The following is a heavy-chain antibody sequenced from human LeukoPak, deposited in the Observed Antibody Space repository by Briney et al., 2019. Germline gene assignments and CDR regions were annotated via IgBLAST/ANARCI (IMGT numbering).Heavy chain of an antibody. D-gene: IGHD3-22*01. Sequence: ASVKVSCKASGYTFTGYYTHWVRQAPGQGLEWMGWINPNSGGTNYAQKFQGRVTMTRDTSISTAYMELSRLRSDDTAVYYCASTTYDSSGYISYWGQGTLVTVSS. CDR1: GYTFTGYY. J-gene: IGHJ4*02. CDR2: INPNSGGT. CDR3: ASTTYDSSGYISY. V-gene: IGHV1-2*02.